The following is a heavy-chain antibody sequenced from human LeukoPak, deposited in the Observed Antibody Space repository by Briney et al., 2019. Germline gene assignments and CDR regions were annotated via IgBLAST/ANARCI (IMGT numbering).Heavy chain of an antibody. J-gene: IGHJ3*02. CDR1: GFTFSSYW. Sequence: GGSLRLSCAASGFTFSSYWMSWVRQAPGKGLEWVSFISSTGGTIYYADSVKGRFTVSRDNGKNSLLLQMNSLRAEDTALYYCARGYSRAAFDIWGQGTVVAVSS. CDR2: ISSTGGTI. D-gene: IGHD2-15*01. V-gene: IGHV3-48*01. CDR3: ARGYSRAAFDI.